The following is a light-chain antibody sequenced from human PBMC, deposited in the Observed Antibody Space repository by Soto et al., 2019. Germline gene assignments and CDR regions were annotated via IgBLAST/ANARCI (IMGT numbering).Light chain of an antibody. Sequence: QSALTQPASVSGSPGQSITISCSGSSTNIGAYDYVSWYQQHPGKAPKLIIYAVNVRPSGGSIRFSGSKSGNTASLTISGLQAEDEADYYCCSYTTTSTGVFGGGTKLTVL. CDR3: CSYTTTSTGV. J-gene: IGLJ3*02. V-gene: IGLV2-14*01. CDR2: AVN. CDR1: STNIGAYDY.